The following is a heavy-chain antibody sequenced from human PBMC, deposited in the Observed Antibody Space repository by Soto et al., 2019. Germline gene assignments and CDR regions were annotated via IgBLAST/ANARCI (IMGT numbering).Heavy chain of an antibody. CDR2: SHQSGNT. V-gene: IGHV4-4*02. CDR1: GVYISSHDW. D-gene: IGHD5-18*01. Sequence: QVQLQESGPGLVKPSGTLSLTCAVSGVYISSHDWWTWVRQPPGKGLEWIGESHQSGNTHYNSSLESRVTISLDKSKNQLSLQLTAVTVADTAVYYCATRDTGRVYWGQGTLVTVSS. J-gene: IGHJ4*02. CDR3: ATRDTGRVY.